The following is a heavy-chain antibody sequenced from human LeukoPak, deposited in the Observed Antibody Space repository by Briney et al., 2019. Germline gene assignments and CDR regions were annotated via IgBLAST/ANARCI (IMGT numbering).Heavy chain of an antibody. CDR1: GYSFTGYY. J-gene: IGHJ3*02. CDR3: ARVVPTAMINGAFDI. CDR2: INPNSGGT. D-gene: IGHD2-2*01. V-gene: IGHV1-2*02. Sequence: ASVKVSCKASGYSFTGYYIHWVRQAPGQGLEWMGWINPNSGGTNYAQKFQARVTMPSDTSISTAYMELSRLRSDDTAVYYCARVVPTAMINGAFDIWGQGTMVTVSS.